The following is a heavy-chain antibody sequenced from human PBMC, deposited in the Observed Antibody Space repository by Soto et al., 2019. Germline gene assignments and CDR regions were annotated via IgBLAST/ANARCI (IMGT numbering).Heavy chain of an antibody. V-gene: IGHV1-58*01. J-gene: IGHJ4*02. Sequence: SVKVSCKASGLTFTNSAVQWVRQARGQRLEWMGWIVVGSGNTDYAQKFRERVTITRDMSTSTAYMELSSLRSEDTAVYYCAEDVYDSSDVKALGVYWGPGTLVTVSS. CDR1: GLTFTNSA. D-gene: IGHD3-22*01. CDR3: AEDVYDSSDVKALGVY. CDR2: IVVGSGNT.